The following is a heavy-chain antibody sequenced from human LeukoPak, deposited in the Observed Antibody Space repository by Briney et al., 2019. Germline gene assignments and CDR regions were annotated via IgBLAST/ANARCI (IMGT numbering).Heavy chain of an antibody. D-gene: IGHD2-21*02. Sequence: ASVKVSCKASGGTFSSYAISWVRQAPGQGLEWMGGIIPIFGTANYAQKFQGRVTITADESTSTAYMELSSLRSEDTAVYYCAGAIVVVTAIPFAYGMDVWGQGTTVTVSS. CDR1: GGTFSSYA. CDR2: IIPIFGTA. CDR3: AGAIVVVTAIPFAYGMDV. J-gene: IGHJ6*02. V-gene: IGHV1-69*13.